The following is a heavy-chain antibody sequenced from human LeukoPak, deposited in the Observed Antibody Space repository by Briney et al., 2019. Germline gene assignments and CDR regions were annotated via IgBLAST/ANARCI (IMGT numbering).Heavy chain of an antibody. V-gene: IGHV4-39*07. D-gene: IGHD6-13*01. Sequence: SETLSLTCTVSGGSISSSSYYWGWIRQPPGKGLEWIGSIYYSGSTYYNPSLKSRVTISVDTSKNQFSLKLSSVTAADTAVYYCESYGAAAGGWDDYWGQGTLVTVSS. CDR2: IYYSGST. CDR3: ESYGAAAGGWDDY. J-gene: IGHJ4*02. CDR1: GGSISSSSYY.